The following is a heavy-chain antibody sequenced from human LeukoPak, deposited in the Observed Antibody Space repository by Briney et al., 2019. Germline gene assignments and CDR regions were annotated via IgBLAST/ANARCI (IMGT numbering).Heavy chain of an antibody. CDR2: IYTSGST. CDR3: ARGPRGSSSWFSSYWYFDL. J-gene: IGHJ2*01. Sequence: PSETLSLTCTVSGGSISSYYWSWIRQPAGKGLEWIGRIYTSGSTNYNPSLKSRVTMSVDTSKSQFSLKLSSVTAADTAVYYCARGPRGSSSWFSSYWYFDLWGRGTLVTVSS. CDR1: GGSISSYY. V-gene: IGHV4-4*07. D-gene: IGHD6-13*01.